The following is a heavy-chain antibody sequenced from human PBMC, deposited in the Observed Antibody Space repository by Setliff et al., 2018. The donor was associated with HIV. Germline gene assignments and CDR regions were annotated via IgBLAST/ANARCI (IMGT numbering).Heavy chain of an antibody. D-gene: IGHD1-1*01. CDR1: GFTFSTYS. CDR3: ARELHWNDGVDQ. V-gene: IGHV3-7*03. Sequence: GGSLRLSCAASGFTFSTYSMNWVRQAPGKGLEWVANIKQDGSEKYYVDSVQGRFSISRDNAKKSLYLQMNSRRAEDTAVYYCARELHWNDGVDQRGQGTLVTVSS. J-gene: IGHJ4*02. CDR2: IKQDGSEK.